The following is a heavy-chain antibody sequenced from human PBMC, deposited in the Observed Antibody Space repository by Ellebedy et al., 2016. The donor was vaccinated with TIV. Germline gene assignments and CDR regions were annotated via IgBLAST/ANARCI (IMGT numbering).Heavy chain of an antibody. CDR2: IGGTGGTT. J-gene: IGHJ4*02. Sequence: PGGSMRLSCAASGISLRSYAMSWVRQAPGKGLEWVSTIGGTGGTTYYRESVTGRFTVSRDTSRNTLYLQMSSLRAEDTAVYYCAKDRYCSGGICYWADYWGQGTQVTVSS. D-gene: IGHD2-15*01. CDR1: GISLRSYA. V-gene: IGHV3-23*01. CDR3: AKDRYCSGGICYWADY.